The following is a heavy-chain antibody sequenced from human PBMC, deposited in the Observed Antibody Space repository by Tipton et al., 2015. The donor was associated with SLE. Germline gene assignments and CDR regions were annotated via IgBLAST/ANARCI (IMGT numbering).Heavy chain of an antibody. V-gene: IGHV4-59*08. D-gene: IGHD3-16*01. CDR1: GGSISSYY. J-gene: IGHJ5*02. CDR2: IYYSGST. Sequence: LRLSCTVSGGSISSYYWSWIRQPPGKGLEWIGCIYYSGSTNYNPSLKSRVTISVDTSKNQFSLKLSSVTAADTAVYYCARLMINRGNWFDPWGQGTLVTVSS. CDR3: ARLMINRGNWFDP.